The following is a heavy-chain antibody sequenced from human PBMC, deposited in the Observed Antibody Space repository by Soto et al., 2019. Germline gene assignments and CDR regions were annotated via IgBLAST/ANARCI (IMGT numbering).Heavy chain of an antibody. Sequence: ASVKVSCKASGYSSTNNDVSWVRQVTGQGLEWMGWMNPGSGDTGYAQKFQGRVTMTRDISIATAYMELISLRSYDTAIYYCARMATFGSLNWFDPWGQGTLVTVSS. D-gene: IGHD3-16*01. CDR2: MNPGSGDT. CDR1: GYSSTNND. J-gene: IGHJ5*02. V-gene: IGHV1-8*01. CDR3: ARMATFGSLNWFDP.